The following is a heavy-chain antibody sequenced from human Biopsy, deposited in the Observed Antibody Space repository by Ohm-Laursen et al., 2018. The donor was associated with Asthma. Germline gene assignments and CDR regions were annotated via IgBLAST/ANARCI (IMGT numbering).Heavy chain of an antibody. CDR3: ARDVMEWYLPAFDF. CDR1: GFVFSQCG. CDR2: GGSYYDGGLK. J-gene: IGHJ4*02. D-gene: IGHD3-3*01. V-gene: IGHV3-30*03. Sequence: SLRLSCTAFGFVFSQCGMHWVRQAPGKGLEWVAVGGSYYDGGLKYYADSVNGRFTVSRDDSKNTLYLQMNSLRPDDTAVYYCARDVMEWYLPAFDFWGQGTLVTVSS.